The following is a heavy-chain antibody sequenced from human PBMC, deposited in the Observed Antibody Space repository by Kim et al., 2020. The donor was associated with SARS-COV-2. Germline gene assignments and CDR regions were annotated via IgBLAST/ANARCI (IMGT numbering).Heavy chain of an antibody. CDR1: GGSISSGGYY. CDR3: ARAQMPVLRFLEWLPNWFDP. CDR2: IYYSGST. D-gene: IGHD3-3*01. J-gene: IGHJ5*02. V-gene: IGHV4-31*03. Sequence: SETLSLTCTVSGGSISSGGYYWGWIRQHPGKGLEWIGYIYYSGSTYYNPSLKSRVTISVDTSKNQFSLKLSSVTAADTAVYYCARAQMPVLRFLEWLPNWFDPWGQGTLVTVSS.